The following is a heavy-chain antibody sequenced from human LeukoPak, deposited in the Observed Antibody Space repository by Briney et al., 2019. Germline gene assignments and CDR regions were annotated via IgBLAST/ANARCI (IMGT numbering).Heavy chain of an antibody. Sequence: SVKVSCKASGGTFSSYTISWVRQAPGQGLEWMGRIIPILGVPNYAQKFQGRVTITADKSTGTAYMELSSLRSEDTAVYYCARGLTGYYDFWSGYYLDYWGQGTLVTVSS. J-gene: IGHJ4*02. CDR3: ARGLTGYYDFWSGYYLDY. D-gene: IGHD3-3*01. CDR2: IIPILGVP. CDR1: GGTFSSYT. V-gene: IGHV1-69*02.